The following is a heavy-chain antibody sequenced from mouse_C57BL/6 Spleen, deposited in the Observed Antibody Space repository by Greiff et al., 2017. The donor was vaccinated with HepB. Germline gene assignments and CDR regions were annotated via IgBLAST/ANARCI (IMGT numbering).Heavy chain of an antibody. Sequence: EVMLVESGGGLVKPGGSLKLSCAASGFTFSSYTMSWVRQTPEKRLEWVATISGGGGNTYYPDSVKGRFTISRDNAKNTLYLQMSSLRSEDTALYYCARPLYDYDGFAYWGQGTLVTVSA. V-gene: IGHV5-9*01. CDR3: ARPLYDYDGFAY. J-gene: IGHJ3*01. D-gene: IGHD2-4*01. CDR2: ISGGGGNT. CDR1: GFTFSSYT.